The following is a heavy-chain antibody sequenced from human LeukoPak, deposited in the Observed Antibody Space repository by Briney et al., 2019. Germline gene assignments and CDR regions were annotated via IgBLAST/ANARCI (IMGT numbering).Heavy chain of an antibody. CDR2: INHSGST. CDR3: ARYAGGEVATIDFDY. V-gene: IGHV4-34*01. D-gene: IGHD5-12*01. Sequence: SETLSLTCAVYGGSFSGYYWSWIRQPPGKGLEWIGEINHSGSTNYNPSLKSRVTISVDTSKNQFSLKLSSVTAADTAVYYCARYAGGEVATIDFDYWGQGTLVTVSS. CDR1: GGSFSGYY. J-gene: IGHJ4*02.